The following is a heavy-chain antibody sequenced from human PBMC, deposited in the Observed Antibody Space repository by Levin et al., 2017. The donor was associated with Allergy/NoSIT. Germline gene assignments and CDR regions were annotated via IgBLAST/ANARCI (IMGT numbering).Heavy chain of an antibody. V-gene: IGHV4-61*02. D-gene: IGHD3-10*01. CDR2: IYASGDT. CDR3: ARTIYTVIRGVSYFYFLDV. CDR1: GGPISSGNYY. Sequence: SETLSLTCTVSGGPISSGNYYWSWIRQSAGKGLEWIGRIYASGDTNYNPSLKSRVTISMVTSKNHFSLKLSSVTAADTAVYYCARTIYTVIRGVSYFYFLDVWGKGTTVTVSS. J-gene: IGHJ6*03.